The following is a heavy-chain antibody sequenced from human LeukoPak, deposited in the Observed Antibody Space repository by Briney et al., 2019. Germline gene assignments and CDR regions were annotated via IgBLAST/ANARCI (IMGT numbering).Heavy chain of an antibody. CDR1: GGSFSGYY. J-gene: IGHJ3*02. V-gene: IGHV4-34*01. Sequence: PSETLSLTCAVYGGSFSGYYWSWIRQPPGKGLEWIGEINHSGSTNYNPSLKSRVTISVDTSKNQFSLKLSSVTAADTAVYYCARDVLRYFEKGAFGIWGQGTMVTVSS. CDR3: ARDVLRYFEKGAFGI. D-gene: IGHD3-9*01. CDR2: INHSGST.